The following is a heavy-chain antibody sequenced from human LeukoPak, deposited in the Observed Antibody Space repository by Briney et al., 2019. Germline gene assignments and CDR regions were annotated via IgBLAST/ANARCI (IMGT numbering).Heavy chain of an antibody. Sequence: PGGSLLLSCAASGFTVSSDSMSGGRQPPGRGLGGVSVCYSGGRNTKYANYAESVRGRFTISRDNSKNTVYLQMNSLRAEDTAVYYCARVADSSGYYWLDYWGQGTLVTVSS. CDR1: GFTVSSDS. CDR2: CYSGGRNTKYA. D-gene: IGHD3-22*01. CDR3: ARVADSSGYYWLDY. V-gene: IGHV3-66*01. J-gene: IGHJ4*02.